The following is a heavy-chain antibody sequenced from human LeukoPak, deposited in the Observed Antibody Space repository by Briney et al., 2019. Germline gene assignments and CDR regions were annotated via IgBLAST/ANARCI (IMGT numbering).Heavy chain of an antibody. V-gene: IGHV4-34*01. CDR3: ARGRTEAAALDF. Sequence: SETLSLTCAVYGGSFSGHYWTWIRQAPGKGLEWIGESTHSGSTNYNPSLKSRVTISVATSKNQFSLKLTSMTAADTAVYHCARGRTEAAALDFWGPGTLVTVSS. CDR2: STHSGST. D-gene: IGHD2-2*01. CDR1: GGSFSGHY. J-gene: IGHJ4*02.